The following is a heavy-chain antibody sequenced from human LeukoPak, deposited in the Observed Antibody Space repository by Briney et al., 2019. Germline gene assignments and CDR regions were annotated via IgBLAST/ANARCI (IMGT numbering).Heavy chain of an antibody. D-gene: IGHD4-17*01. J-gene: IGHJ4*02. Sequence: GGSLRLSCAASEFTFSSYNMNWVRQAPGKGLEWVSYISSSGSTIYYADSVKGRFTISRDNAKNSLYLQMNSLRAEDTAVYYCARVVRGTVTQDAYFDYWGQGTLVTVSS. CDR2: ISSSGSTI. CDR1: EFTFSSYN. CDR3: ARVVRGTVTQDAYFDY. V-gene: IGHV3-48*04.